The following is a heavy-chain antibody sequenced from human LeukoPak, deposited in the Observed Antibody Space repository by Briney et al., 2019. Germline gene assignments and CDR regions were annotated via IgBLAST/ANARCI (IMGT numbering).Heavy chain of an antibody. J-gene: IGHJ6*02. CDR3: TRDHGLDV. V-gene: IGHV3-74*01. CDR1: GFTFSSYW. CDR2: INSDGSAT. Sequence: GGSLRLSCAASGFTFSSYWMSWVRQAPGKGLMWVSQINSDGSATSCADPVKGRCTISRDNAKNMLYLEMNSLRVEDTAVYFCTRDHGLDVWGQGTTVTVSS.